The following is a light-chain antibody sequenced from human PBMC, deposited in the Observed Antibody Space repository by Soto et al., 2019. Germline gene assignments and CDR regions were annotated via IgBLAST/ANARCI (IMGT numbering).Light chain of an antibody. CDR1: QSVNSNY. CDR2: DTS. J-gene: IGKJ3*01. Sequence: EIVLMQSPGTLSLSPGEVATLSCRASQSVNSNYLAWYQQKPGQAPTVLIFDTSRRATGVPDRFSGSGSGTDFTLTISRLEHDAFAVYYCQQYGSSQFTFGPGTKVNIK. V-gene: IGKV3-20*01. CDR3: QQYGSSQFT.